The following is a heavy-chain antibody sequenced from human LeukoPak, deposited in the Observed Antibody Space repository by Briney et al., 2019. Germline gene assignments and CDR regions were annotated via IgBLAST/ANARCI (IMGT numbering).Heavy chain of an antibody. J-gene: IGHJ4*02. Sequence: SETLSLTCTVSGGSISSGSYYWSWIRQPAGKGLEWIGRIYTSGSTSYNPSLKSRVTISVDTSKNQFSLTLNSVTAADTAVYYCARYGAPSYCGGDCYQYYFDYWGQGTLVTVSS. D-gene: IGHD2-21*02. V-gene: IGHV4-61*02. CDR2: IYTSGST. CDR1: GGSISSGSYY. CDR3: ARYGAPSYCGGDCYQYYFDY.